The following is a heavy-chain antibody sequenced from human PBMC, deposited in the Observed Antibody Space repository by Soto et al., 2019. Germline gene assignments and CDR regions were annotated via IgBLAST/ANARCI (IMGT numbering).Heavy chain of an antibody. J-gene: IGHJ6*02. CDR2: IIPIFGTA. CDR1: GGTFSSYA. D-gene: IGHD2-2*01. V-gene: IGHV1-69*13. Sequence: SVKVSCKASGGTFSSYAISWVRQAPGQGLEWMGGIIPIFGTANYAQKFQGRVTITADESTSTAYMELSSLRSEDTALYYCALSIVVVPAAISLYGMDVWGQGTTVTVSS. CDR3: ALSIVVVPAAISLYGMDV.